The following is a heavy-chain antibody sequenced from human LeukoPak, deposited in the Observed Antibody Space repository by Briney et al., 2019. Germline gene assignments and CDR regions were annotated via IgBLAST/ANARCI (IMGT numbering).Heavy chain of an antibody. J-gene: IGHJ5*02. Sequence: GGSLRLSCAASGFTFSNAWMSWVRQAPGKGLEWVGRIKSKTDGGTTDYAAPVKGRFTISRDDSKNTLYLQMNSLKTEDTAVYYCTTEGSSGYPNWFDPWGQGTLVTVSS. CDR2: IKSKTDGGTT. V-gene: IGHV3-15*01. CDR1: GFTFSNAW. D-gene: IGHD5-12*01. CDR3: TTEGSSGYPNWFDP.